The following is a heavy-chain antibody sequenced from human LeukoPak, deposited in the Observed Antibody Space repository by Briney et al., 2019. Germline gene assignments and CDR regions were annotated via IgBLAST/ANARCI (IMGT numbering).Heavy chain of an antibody. CDR3: AREVVAAATGAKYFQH. D-gene: IGHD6-13*01. J-gene: IGHJ1*01. CDR2: IWYDGSNK. Sequence: PGGSLRLSCAASGFTFSSYGMHWVRQAPGKGLEWVAVIWYDGSNKYYADSVKGRFTISRDNSKNTLYLQMNSLRAEDTAVYYCAREVVAAATGAKYFQHWGQGTLVTVSS. V-gene: IGHV3-33*01. CDR1: GFTFSSYG.